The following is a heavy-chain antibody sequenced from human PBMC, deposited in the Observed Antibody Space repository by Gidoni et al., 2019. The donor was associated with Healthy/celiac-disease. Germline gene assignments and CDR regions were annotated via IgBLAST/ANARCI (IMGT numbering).Heavy chain of an antibody. D-gene: IGHD3-3*01. CDR3: ARDPGPRSGTGY. CDR2: ISSSSSYI. V-gene: IGHV3-21*01. CDR1: GFTFSSYS. Sequence: EVQLVESGGGLVKPGGSLRLSCAASGFTFSSYSMNWVRQAPGKGLEWVSSISSSSSYIYYADSVKGRFTISRDNAKNSLYLQMNSLRAEDTAVYYCARDPGPRSGTGYWGQGTLVTVSS. J-gene: IGHJ4*02.